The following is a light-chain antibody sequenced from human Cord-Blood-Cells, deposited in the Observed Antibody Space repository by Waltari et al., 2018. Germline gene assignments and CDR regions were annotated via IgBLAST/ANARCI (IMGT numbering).Light chain of an antibody. V-gene: IGKV1-5*01. J-gene: IGKJ2*01. CDR1: QSISSW. Sequence: DIQMTQSPSTLSASVGDRVTITCRASQSISSWLAWYQQKPGKAPKLLSYDASSLESGVPSRFSGSGSGTEFTLTISSLQPDDFATYYCQQYNRYTFGQGTKLEIK. CDR3: QQYNRYT. CDR2: DAS.